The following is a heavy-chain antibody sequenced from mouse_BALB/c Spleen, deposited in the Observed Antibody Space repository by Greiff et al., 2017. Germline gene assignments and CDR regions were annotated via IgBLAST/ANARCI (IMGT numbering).Heavy chain of an antibody. J-gene: IGHJ3*01. CDR2: INSNGGST. Sequence: EVKLVESGGGLVKLGGSLKLSCAASGFTFSSYYMSWVRQTPEKRLELVAAINSNGGSTYYPDTVKGRFTISRDNAKNTLYLQMSSLKSEDTALYYCARHRGYSAWFAYWGQGTLVTVSA. CDR1: GFTFSSYY. CDR3: ARHRGYSAWFAY. V-gene: IGHV5-6-2*01. D-gene: IGHD2-3*01.